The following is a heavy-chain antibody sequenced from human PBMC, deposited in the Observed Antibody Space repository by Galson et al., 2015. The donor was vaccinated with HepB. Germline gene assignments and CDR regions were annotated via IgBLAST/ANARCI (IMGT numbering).Heavy chain of an antibody. V-gene: IGHV3-23*01. CDR3: AKMQGFFDY. CDR2: ITGSGDKT. CDR1: GLSFSSNG. Sequence: SLRLSCAASGLSFSSNGMSWVRQAPGKGLEWVSAITGSGDKTYYADSVKGRFTISRDNSKNTLDLQMNSLRAEDTAVYYCAKMQGFFDYWGQGTLVTVSS. J-gene: IGHJ4*02.